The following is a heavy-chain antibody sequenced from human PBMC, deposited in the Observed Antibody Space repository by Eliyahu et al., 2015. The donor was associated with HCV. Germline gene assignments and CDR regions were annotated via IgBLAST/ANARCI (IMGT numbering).Heavy chain of an antibody. CDR1: GFSFSSYW. CDR3: ARGGAGSYYNYFDY. V-gene: IGHV3-74*01. CDR2: INNDGSST. J-gene: IGHJ4*02. D-gene: IGHD3-10*01. Sequence: EVQLVESGGGLVQPGRSLIISCAASGFSFSSYWMHWVRQVPGKGLVWVSGINNDGSSTTYADSVKGRFTISRDNAKNTLWLQMSSQRAEDTAVYYCARGGAGSYYNYFDYWGQGTLVTVSS.